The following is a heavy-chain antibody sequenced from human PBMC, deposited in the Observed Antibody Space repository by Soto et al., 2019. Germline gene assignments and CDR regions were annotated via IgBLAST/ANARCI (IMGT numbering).Heavy chain of an antibody. CDR1: EFTFSDYS. CDR3: VRAARYGYKTFDY. V-gene: IGHV3-48*02. Sequence: EVQLVESGGGLVQPGESLRLSCVASEFTFSDYSMMWVRQAPGKGLEWVSYISATATTMYYADSVKGRFTISRDNAKNSLYLQINSLRDEDTAVYYCVRAARYGYKTFDYWGQGTLVTVS. CDR2: ISATATTM. J-gene: IGHJ4*02. D-gene: IGHD5-12*01.